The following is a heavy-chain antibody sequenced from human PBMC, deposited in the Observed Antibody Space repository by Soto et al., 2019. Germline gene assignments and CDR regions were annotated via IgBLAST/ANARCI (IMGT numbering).Heavy chain of an antibody. CDR2: IKNKANSYTT. CDR1: GFTFSAHY. D-gene: IGHD1-26*01. V-gene: IGHV3-72*01. CDR3: ARVSFVGPSGGRYFDY. J-gene: IGHJ4*02. Sequence: EVQLVESGGGLVQPGGALRPSCAAAGFTFSAHYMDWVRQAPGKGLEWVGRIKNKANSYTTEYAASVEGRFTISREDSQNSLYLQRNSLKTEDTAVYYCARVSFVGPSGGRYFDYWGQGSQVAVSS.